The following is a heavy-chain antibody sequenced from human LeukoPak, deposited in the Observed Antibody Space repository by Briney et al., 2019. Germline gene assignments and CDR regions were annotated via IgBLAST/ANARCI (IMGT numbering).Heavy chain of an antibody. V-gene: IGHV1-69*13. Sequence: GASVKVSCKASGGTFSSYAISWVRQAPGQGLEWMGGIIPIFGTANYAQKFQGRVTITADESASTAYMELSSLRSEDTAVYYCASYDYVWGSYGIFDYWGQGTLVTVSS. CDR1: GGTFSSYA. CDR2: IIPIFGTA. J-gene: IGHJ4*02. CDR3: ASYDYVWGSYGIFDY. D-gene: IGHD3-16*01.